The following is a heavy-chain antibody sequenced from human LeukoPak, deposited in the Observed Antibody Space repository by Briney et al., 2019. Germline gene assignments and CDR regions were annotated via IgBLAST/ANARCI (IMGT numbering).Heavy chain of an antibody. J-gene: IGHJ4*02. Sequence: ASVKVSCKASGGTFSSYAISWVRQAPGQGLEWMGGIIPIFGTANYAQKFQGRVTITADESTSTAYMELSSLRSEDTAVYYCATWTMVRGVIITALFDYWGQGALVTVSS. CDR3: ATWTMVRGVIITALFDY. CDR2: IIPIFGTA. V-gene: IGHV1-69*13. D-gene: IGHD3-10*01. CDR1: GGTFSSYA.